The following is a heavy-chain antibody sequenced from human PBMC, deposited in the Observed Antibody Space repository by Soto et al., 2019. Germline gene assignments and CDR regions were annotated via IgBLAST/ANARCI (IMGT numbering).Heavy chain of an antibody. Sequence: QVQLVESGGDLVKPGGSLRLSCAASGYTFSDYYMSWIRQAPGKGLEWMSYIDTSGTKIYYADSVKGRFTITRDNAKNSLYLEMNSLRDEETAVYYCASNYDMCSGYLSPMDYWGQGTLGTVSS. CDR2: IDTSGTKI. J-gene: IGHJ4*02. CDR1: GYTFSDYY. V-gene: IGHV3-11*01. D-gene: IGHD3-3*01. CDR3: ASNYDMCSGYLSPMDY.